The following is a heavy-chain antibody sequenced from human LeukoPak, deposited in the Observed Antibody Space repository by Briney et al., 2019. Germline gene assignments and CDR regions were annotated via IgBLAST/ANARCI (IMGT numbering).Heavy chain of an antibody. J-gene: IGHJ4*02. Sequence: GGSLRLSCAASGFTFSSYSMNWIRQAPGKGLEWVSSISSSTSYIYYADSVKGRFTISKDNAKNSLYLQMNSLRAEDTAVYYCARDRHSLLFDYWGQGTLVTVSS. CDR1: GFTFSSYS. CDR2: ISSSTSYI. CDR3: ARDRHSLLFDY. D-gene: IGHD3-16*02. V-gene: IGHV3-21*01.